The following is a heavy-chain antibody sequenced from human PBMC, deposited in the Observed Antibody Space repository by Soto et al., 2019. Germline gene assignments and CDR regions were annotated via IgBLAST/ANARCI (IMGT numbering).Heavy chain of an antibody. J-gene: IGHJ6*02. Sequence: AGGSLRLSCAASGFTFSSYSMNWVRQAPGKGLEWVSYISSSSSTIHYADSVKGRFTISRDNAKNSLYLQMNSLRDEDTAVYYCARRMIYGDYYYYYGMDVWGQGTTVTVSS. CDR2: ISSSSSTI. CDR1: GFTFSSYS. CDR3: ARRMIYGDYYYYYGMDV. D-gene: IGHD4-17*01. V-gene: IGHV3-48*02.